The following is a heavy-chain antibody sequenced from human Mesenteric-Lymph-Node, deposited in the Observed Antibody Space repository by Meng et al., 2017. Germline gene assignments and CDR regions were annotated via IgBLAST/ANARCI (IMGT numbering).Heavy chain of an antibody. J-gene: IGHJ4*02. Sequence: ESLKISCAVYGGSFSGYYWSWIRQPPGKGLEWIGEINHSGSTNYNPSLKSRVTISVDTSKNQFSLKLSSVTAADTAVYYCARSYYYDSSGYGDYWGQGTLVTVSS. D-gene: IGHD3-22*01. CDR1: GGSFSGYY. CDR3: ARSYYYDSSGYGDY. CDR2: INHSGST. V-gene: IGHV4-34*01.